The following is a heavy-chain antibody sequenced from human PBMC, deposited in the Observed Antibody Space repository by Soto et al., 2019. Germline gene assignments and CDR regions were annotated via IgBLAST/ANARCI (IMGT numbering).Heavy chain of an antibody. J-gene: IGHJ4*02. V-gene: IGHV4-4*02. CDR2: ISRSGTT. Sequence: QVQLQESGPGLVEPSGTLSLSCAVSGVSMSSNYWWGWVRQAPGKGLEWIGEISRSGTTNYNPSLKSRVTIFIDKSKSPRSLRLTSVTGADTAVYYCAGQGGYYGDSWGQGILVTVSS. CDR3: AGQGGYYGDS. D-gene: IGHD3-10*01. CDR1: GVSMSSNYW.